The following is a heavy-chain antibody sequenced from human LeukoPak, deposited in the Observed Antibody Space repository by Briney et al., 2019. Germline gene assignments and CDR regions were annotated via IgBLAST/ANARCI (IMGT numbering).Heavy chain of an antibody. V-gene: IGHV4-34*01. CDR3: ARGLSSGWYSGDY. D-gene: IGHD6-19*01. CDR2: INHSGST. J-gene: IGHJ4*02. CDR1: GGSFSGYY. Sequence: SETLSLTCAVYGGSFSGYYWSWIRQPPGKGLEWIGEINHSGSTNYSPSLKSRVTILVDTSKNQFSLKLSSVTAADTAVYYCARGLSSGWYSGDYWGQGTLVTVSS.